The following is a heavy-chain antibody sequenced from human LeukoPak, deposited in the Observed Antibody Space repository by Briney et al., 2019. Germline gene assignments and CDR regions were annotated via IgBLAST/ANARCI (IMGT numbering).Heavy chain of an antibody. CDR3: ARGNLYDSSGYYHFYFDY. CDR1: GGSISSYY. D-gene: IGHD3-22*01. CDR2: IYYSGST. V-gene: IGHV4-59*01. Sequence: KPSETLSLTCTVSGGSISSYYWSWIRQPPGKGLEWIGYIYYSGSTNYNPSLKSRVTISVDTSKNQFSLKLSSVTAADTAVYYCARGNLYDSSGYYHFYFDYWGQGTLVTVSS. J-gene: IGHJ4*02.